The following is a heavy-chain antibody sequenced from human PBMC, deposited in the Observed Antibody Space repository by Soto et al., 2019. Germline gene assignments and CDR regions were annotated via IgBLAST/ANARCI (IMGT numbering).Heavy chain of an antibody. J-gene: IGHJ4*02. D-gene: IGHD1-1*01. CDR1: GGTFKNYL. Sequence: QVQLVQSGAEVKKPGSSVKVSCKASGGTFKNYLFSWERPAPGQGLEWMGGVFPIFGTTNYAQRFQGRVTLTASASASTVYMERSGLTSQDTAGYFCARDLEFSDRNISHFDYWGPGTLVTVSS. V-gene: IGHV1-69*01. CDR2: VFPIFGTT. CDR3: ARDLEFSDRNISHFDY.